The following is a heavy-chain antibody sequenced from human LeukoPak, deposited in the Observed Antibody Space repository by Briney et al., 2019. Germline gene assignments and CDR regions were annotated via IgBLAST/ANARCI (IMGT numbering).Heavy chain of an antibody. CDR3: AKILFTYYDILTGFSGCDY. V-gene: IGHV3-23*01. CDR1: GFTFSSYA. Sequence: PGGSLRLSCAASGFTFSSYAMSWVRQAPGKGLEWVSAIGGSGGSTYYADSVKGRFTISRDNSKNTLYLQMNSLRAEDTAVYYCAKILFTYYDILTGFSGCDYWGQGTLVTVSS. J-gene: IGHJ4*02. CDR2: IGGSGGST. D-gene: IGHD3-9*01.